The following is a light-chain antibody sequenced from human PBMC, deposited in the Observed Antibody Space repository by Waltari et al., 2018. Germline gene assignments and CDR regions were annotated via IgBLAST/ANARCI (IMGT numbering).Light chain of an antibody. Sequence: EVVLTQSPDTLSVSPGERATLSCRTSRSVNSNLAWYQHKPGQAPRLLMYGASTRPTVIPARFIGSESWTEVTLTITSLQSEDFAVYYCQQYNNWPLTFGGGTKVEV. V-gene: IGKV3-15*01. CDR2: GAS. CDR3: QQYNNWPLT. CDR1: RSVNSN. J-gene: IGKJ4*01.